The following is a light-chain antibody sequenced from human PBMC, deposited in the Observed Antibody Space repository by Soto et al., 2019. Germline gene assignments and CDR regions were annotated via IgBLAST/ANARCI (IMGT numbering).Light chain of an antibody. CDR3: QQYGRSPWT. V-gene: IGKV3-20*01. CDR2: GAS. CDR1: QSVSSSY. Sequence: EIVLTQSPGTLSLSPGERATLSCRPSQSVSSSYLAWYQQKPGQAPRLLIYGASTRATGIPARFSGSGSGTDFTLTISRLEPEDFAVYYCQQYGRSPWTFGHGTKVDIK. J-gene: IGKJ1*01.